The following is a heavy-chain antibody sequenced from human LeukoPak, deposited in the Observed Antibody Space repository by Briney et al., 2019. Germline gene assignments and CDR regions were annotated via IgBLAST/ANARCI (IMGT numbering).Heavy chain of an antibody. Sequence: LPGGSLRLSCAASGFTFNKYAMNWVRQAPGKGLEWISSIAGTGGSTYYADSVKGRFTISRDNSENTLYLQMNSLRAEDSAIYYCAKAFRIVGIGNPDDAFDIWGQGTVVTVSS. J-gene: IGHJ3*02. CDR1: GFTFNKYA. V-gene: IGHV3-23*01. CDR3: AKAFRIVGIGNPDDAFDI. D-gene: IGHD1-26*01. CDR2: IAGTGGST.